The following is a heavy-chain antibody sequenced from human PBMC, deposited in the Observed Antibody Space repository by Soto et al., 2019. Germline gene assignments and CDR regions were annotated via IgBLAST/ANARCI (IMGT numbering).Heavy chain of an antibody. D-gene: IGHD3-10*01. CDR3: TRDIGGKGAY. V-gene: IGHV3-74*01. J-gene: IGHJ4*02. CDR2: IDEYGSSI. Sequence: PGWSLRLSCSASVFTCSRYWMHWVRQVPGKGLLWVSRIDEYGSSINYADSVKGRFTISRDNARNTLYLEMNSLRAEDTALYYCTRDIGGKGAYWGPGTLVTVSS. CDR1: VFTCSRYW.